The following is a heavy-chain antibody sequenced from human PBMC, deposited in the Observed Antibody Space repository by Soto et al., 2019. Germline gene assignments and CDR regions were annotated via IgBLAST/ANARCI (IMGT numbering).Heavy chain of an antibody. CDR3: ARAKDDIVATPPFDY. Sequence: SVKVSCKASGGTFSSYAISWVRQAPGQGLEWMGGIIPIFGTANYAQKFQGRVTITADESTSTAYMELSSLRSEDTAVYYCARAKDDIVATPPFDYWGQGTLVTVSS. J-gene: IGHJ4*02. CDR2: IIPIFGTA. D-gene: IGHD5-12*01. V-gene: IGHV1-69*13. CDR1: GGTFSSYA.